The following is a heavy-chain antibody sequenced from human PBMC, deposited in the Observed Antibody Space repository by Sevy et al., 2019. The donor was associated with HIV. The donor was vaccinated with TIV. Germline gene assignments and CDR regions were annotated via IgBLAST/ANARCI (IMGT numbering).Heavy chain of an antibody. V-gene: IGHV1-69*06. CDR1: GGTFSSYA. CDR3: ERGRVATALDAFDI. Sequence: ASVKVSCKASGGTFSSYAISWVRQAPGQGLEWMGGIIPIFGTANYAQKFQGRVTITADKSTRAAYMELSSLRSEDTAVYYGERGRVATALDAFDIWGQGTMVTVSS. J-gene: IGHJ3*02. CDR2: IIPIFGTA. D-gene: IGHD5-18*01.